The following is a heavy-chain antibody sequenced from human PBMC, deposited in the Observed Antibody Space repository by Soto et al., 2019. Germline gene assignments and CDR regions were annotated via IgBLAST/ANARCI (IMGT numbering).Heavy chain of an antibody. J-gene: IGHJ6*02. D-gene: IGHD3-10*01. Sequence: GESLKISCKGSGYSFTSYWIGWVRQMPGKGLEWMGVIYPGDSNTRYSPSLQGQVTISVDKSINTAYLQWSSLKASDTAMYYCARRGKGSGSYYYYGMDVWGQGTTVTVSS. CDR3: ARRGKGSGSYYYYGMDV. V-gene: IGHV5-51*01. CDR1: GYSFTSYW. CDR2: IYPGDSNT.